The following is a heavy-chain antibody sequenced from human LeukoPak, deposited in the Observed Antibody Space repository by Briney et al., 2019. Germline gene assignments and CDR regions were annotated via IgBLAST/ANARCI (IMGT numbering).Heavy chain of an antibody. Sequence: PGGSLRLSCAASGFTFSSYAMSWVRQAPGQGLGWVSAISGSGGSTYYADSVKGRFTISRDKSKNTLYLQMNSLRAEDTAVYYCAKGRGGGSYYVGGVTSFDYWGQGTLVTVSS. CDR3: AKGRGGGSYYVGGVTSFDY. D-gene: IGHD1-26*01. V-gene: IGHV3-23*01. CDR1: GFTFSSYA. J-gene: IGHJ4*02. CDR2: ISGSGGST.